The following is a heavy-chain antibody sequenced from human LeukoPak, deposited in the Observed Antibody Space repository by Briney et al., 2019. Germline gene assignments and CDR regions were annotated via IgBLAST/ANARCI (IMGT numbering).Heavy chain of an antibody. D-gene: IGHD5-12*01. CDR3: ARVFSRWLLDFDY. V-gene: IGHV1-2*02. Sequence: ASVKVSCKASGYTFTGYYMHWVRQAPGQGLEWMGWINPNSGGTNYAQKFQGRVTMTRDTSISTAYMELSRLRSDDTAVYYCARVFSRWLLDFDYWGQGTLVTVSS. J-gene: IGHJ4*02. CDR1: GYTFTGYY. CDR2: INPNSGGT.